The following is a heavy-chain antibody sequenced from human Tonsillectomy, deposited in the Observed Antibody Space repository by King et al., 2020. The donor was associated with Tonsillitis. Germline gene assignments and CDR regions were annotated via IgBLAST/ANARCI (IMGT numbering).Heavy chain of an antibody. J-gene: IGHJ4*02. Sequence: VQLVESGGGLVKPGGSLRLSCAASGFTFNDYYMSCVRQAPGKGLEWVSYISSASSYTAYADSGKGRLTISRDNAKNELYLQMNSLSADDTAVYYCARPSQGYYYGSSPFDYWGQGTLVTVSS. CDR1: GFTFNDYY. CDR3: ARPSQGYYYGSSPFDY. D-gene: IGHD3-10*01. V-gene: IGHV3-11*05. CDR2: ISSASSYT.